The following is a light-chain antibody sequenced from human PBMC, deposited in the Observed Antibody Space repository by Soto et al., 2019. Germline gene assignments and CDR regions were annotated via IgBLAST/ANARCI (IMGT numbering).Light chain of an antibody. Sequence: EIVMTQSPPTVSVSPGERATLSCRASQSVSSSYLAWYQQKPGQAPRLLIYGASSRATGIPDRFSGSGSGTDFTLTISRLEPEDFAVYYCHQYDSWTFGQGTKVDI. CDR3: HQYDSWT. V-gene: IGKV3-20*01. CDR1: QSVSSSY. CDR2: GAS. J-gene: IGKJ1*01.